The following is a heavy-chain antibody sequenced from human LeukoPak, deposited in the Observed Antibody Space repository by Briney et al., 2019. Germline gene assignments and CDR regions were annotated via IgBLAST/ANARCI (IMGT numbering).Heavy chain of an antibody. D-gene: IGHD3-9*01. Sequence: GGSLRLSCAASGFTVSSNYMSWVRQAPGKGLEWVSVIYSGGSTYYADSVKGRSTISRDNSKNTLYLQMNSLRAEDTAVYYCARPDILTGYYTLDYWGQGTLVTVSS. CDR2: IYSGGST. CDR1: GFTVSSNY. CDR3: ARPDILTGYYTLDY. J-gene: IGHJ4*02. V-gene: IGHV3-66*01.